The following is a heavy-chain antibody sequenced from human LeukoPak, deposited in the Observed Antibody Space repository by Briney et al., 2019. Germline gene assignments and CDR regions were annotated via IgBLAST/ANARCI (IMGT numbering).Heavy chain of an antibody. J-gene: IGHJ5*02. CDR1: HVSISTYY. CDR2: IHYSGST. CDR3: ARDIYGSGHGWFDT. Sequence: SETLSLTCTVSHVSISTYYWSWLRQPPGKGLEWMGYIHYSGSTNYNPPLKSRVTISVDTSKRQLSLMLRSVTAADTAVYYCARDIYGSGHGWFDTWGQGRLVTVSS. V-gene: IGHV4-59*01. D-gene: IGHD3-10*01.